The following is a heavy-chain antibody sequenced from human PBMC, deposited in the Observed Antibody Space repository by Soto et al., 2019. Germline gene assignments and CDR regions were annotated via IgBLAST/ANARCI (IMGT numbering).Heavy chain of an antibody. D-gene: IGHD3-9*01. J-gene: IGHJ3*02. Sequence: SETLSLTCAVYGGSFSGYYWSWIRQPPGKGLEWIGEINHSGSTNYNPSLKSRVTISVDTSKNQFSLKLSSVTAADTAVYYCARAVSYYDILTGPPVAFDIWGQGTMVTVSS. V-gene: IGHV4-34*01. CDR3: ARAVSYYDILTGPPVAFDI. CDR2: INHSGST. CDR1: GGSFSGYY.